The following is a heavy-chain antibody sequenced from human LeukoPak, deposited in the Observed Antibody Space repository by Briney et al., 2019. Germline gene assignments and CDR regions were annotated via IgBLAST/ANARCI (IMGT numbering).Heavy chain of an antibody. J-gene: IGHJ4*02. V-gene: IGHV1-46*02. CDR2: INASGGSA. CDR1: GYTFNGYY. Sequence: ASVKVSCKASGYTFNGYYMHWVRQAPGHGLEWMGIINASGGSASYAQQIQGRVTMTSDTSTSTVYMELSSLKSEDTAVYCCASGQLRIAAAGTQGLPTHWGQGTLVTVSS. CDR3: ASGQLRIAAAGTQGLPTH. D-gene: IGHD6-13*01.